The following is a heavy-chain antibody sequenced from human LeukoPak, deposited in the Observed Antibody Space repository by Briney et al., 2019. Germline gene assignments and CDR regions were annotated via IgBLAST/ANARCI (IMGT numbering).Heavy chain of an antibody. D-gene: IGHD6-19*01. Sequence: PGGSLRLSCAASGFTFSNYAMTWVRQGPGKGLEWVSGISGSGDTTYYADSEKGRFTTSRDNFRNTLYLQMNSLTVADTAVYFCARESSKAVAGYLDYWGQGILVTVSS. CDR1: GFTFSNYA. V-gene: IGHV3-23*01. CDR2: ISGSGDTT. CDR3: ARESSKAVAGYLDY. J-gene: IGHJ4*02.